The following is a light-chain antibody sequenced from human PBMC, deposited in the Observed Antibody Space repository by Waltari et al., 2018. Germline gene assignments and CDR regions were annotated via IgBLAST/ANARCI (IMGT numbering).Light chain of an antibody. CDR2: DVS. J-gene: IGLJ1*01. CDR3: CSYAGSSTRYV. CDR1: TSDVGGYNY. Sequence: QSALPQPASVSGAPGQSITIPCTGPTSDVGGYNYFPWYQQHPGKAPKLMMYDVSKRPSGVSNRFSGSKSGNTASLTISGLQAEDEADYYCCSYAGSSTRYVFGTGTKVTVL. V-gene: IGLV2-23*02.